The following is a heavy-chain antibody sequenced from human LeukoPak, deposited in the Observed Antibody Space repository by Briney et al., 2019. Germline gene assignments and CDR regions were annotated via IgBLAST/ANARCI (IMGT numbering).Heavy chain of an antibody. CDR1: AGSISSSDYY. CDR3: MDV. V-gene: IGHV4-39*02. CDR2: ISYSGNT. Sequence: SETLSLTCTVSAGSISSSDYYWGWIRQSPGKGLEWMGRISYSGNTYYNPSLKSRVTISVDTSKNHLSLRLSSVTAAETAVYYYMDVWGEGTTVAVSS. J-gene: IGHJ6*03.